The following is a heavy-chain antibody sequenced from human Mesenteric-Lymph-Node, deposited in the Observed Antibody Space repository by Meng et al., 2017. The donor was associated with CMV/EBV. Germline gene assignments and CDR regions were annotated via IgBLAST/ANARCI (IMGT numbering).Heavy chain of an antibody. CDR2: INHGGST. J-gene: IGHJ4*02. CDR3: AKVGEDNVWGYYEY. CDR1: GDSISDRSW. D-gene: IGHD3-16*01. V-gene: IGHV4-4*01. Sequence: GDSISDRSWCSWSRQAPGKGVEWTGEINHGGSTDYKPSVKCRVTISRDKAKKESSRSVRTVTAADTAVYFCAKVGEDNVWGYYEYWGQGILVTVSS.